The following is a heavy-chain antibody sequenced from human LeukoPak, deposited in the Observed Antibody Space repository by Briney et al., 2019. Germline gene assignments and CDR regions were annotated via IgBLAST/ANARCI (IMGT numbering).Heavy chain of an antibody. CDR3: ARQWREYYYYYMDV. CDR1: GYTLTSYG. Sequence: GASVKVSCKASGYTLTSYGISWVRQAPGQGLEWMGWISAYNGNTNYAQKLQGRVTMTTDTSTSTAYMELRSLRSDDTAVYYCARQWREYYYYYMDVWGKGTTVTVSS. D-gene: IGHD6-19*01. CDR2: ISAYNGNT. V-gene: IGHV1-18*01. J-gene: IGHJ6*03.